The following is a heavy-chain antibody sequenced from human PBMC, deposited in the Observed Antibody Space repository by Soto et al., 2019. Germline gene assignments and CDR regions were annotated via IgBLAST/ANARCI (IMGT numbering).Heavy chain of an antibody. CDR2: IIPILGIA. CDR1: GATFSSST. D-gene: IGHD5-12*01. CDR3: APRSGYDSG. Sequence: TVKVSCKASGATFSSSTISWLRQAPGQGLEWMGRIIPILGIANYAQKFQGRVTITADKSTSTAYMELRSLRSEYTAGYYCAPRSGYDSGWGQGTLVTVSS. V-gene: IGHV1-69*02. J-gene: IGHJ4*02.